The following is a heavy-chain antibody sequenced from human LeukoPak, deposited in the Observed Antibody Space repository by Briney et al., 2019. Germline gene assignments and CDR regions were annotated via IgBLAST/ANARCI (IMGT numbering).Heavy chain of an antibody. J-gene: IGHJ5*02. CDR1: GGSISSYY. CDR2: IYYSGST. Sequence: SETLSLTCTVSGGSISSYYWSWIRQPPGKGLEWIGYIYYSGSTNYNPSLKSRVTISVDTSKNQFSLKLSSVTAADTAVSYCARSGGLVVNSFDPWGQGTLVTVSS. CDR3: ARSGGLVVNSFDP. D-gene: IGHD3/OR15-3a*01. V-gene: IGHV4-59*01.